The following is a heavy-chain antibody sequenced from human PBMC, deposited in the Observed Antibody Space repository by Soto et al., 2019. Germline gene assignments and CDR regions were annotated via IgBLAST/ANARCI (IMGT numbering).Heavy chain of an antibody. CDR2: SKNKADSYTT. V-gene: IGHV3-72*01. J-gene: IGHJ4*02. CDR3: TVWGSGNDFGAA. Sequence: EVQLVESGGGLVQPGGSLRLSCAASGFTFSDHYMDWVRQAPGKGLEWVGRSKNKADSYTTEYAASVKGRFGISRDGSKNSLFLQMNSLKTEDTAVYYCTVWGSGNDFGAAWGQGILVTVSS. D-gene: IGHD3-10*01. CDR1: GFTFSDHY.